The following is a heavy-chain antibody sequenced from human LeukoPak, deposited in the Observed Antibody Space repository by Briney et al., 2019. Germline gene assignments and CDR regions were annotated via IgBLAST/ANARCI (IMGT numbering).Heavy chain of an antibody. CDR3: ATAHIVVVPAARYNWFDP. V-gene: IGHV1-24*01. CDR2: FDPEGGET. D-gene: IGHD2-2*01. Sequence: AASVKVSCKVSGYTLTELSMHWVRQAPGKGLEWMGGFDPEGGETIYAQKFQGRVTMTEDTSTDTAYMELSSLRSEDTAVYYCATAHIVVVPAARYNWFDPWGQGTLVTVSS. J-gene: IGHJ5*02. CDR1: GYTLTELS.